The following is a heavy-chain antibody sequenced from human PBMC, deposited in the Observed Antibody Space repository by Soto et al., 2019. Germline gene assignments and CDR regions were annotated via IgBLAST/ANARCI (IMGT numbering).Heavy chain of an antibody. V-gene: IGHV3-15*01. CDR2: IKSTTDGGTT. Sequence: EVQLVESGGGLVKPGGSLRLSCAASGFTFSNAWMKWVRQAPGKGLEWVGRIKSTTDGGTTEYAAHVKGRFTISRDDSKNTLELQMNSLQTEDTAEYYCIRDIVGVPSDNGIDVWGQGTTVTVSS. CDR3: IRDIVGVPSDNGIDV. CDR1: GFTFSNAW. J-gene: IGHJ6*02. D-gene: IGHD2-2*01.